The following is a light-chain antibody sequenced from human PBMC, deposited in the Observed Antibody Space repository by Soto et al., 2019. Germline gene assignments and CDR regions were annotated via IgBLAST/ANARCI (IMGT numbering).Light chain of an antibody. V-gene: IGKV3-20*01. Sequence: EIVLTQSPGTLSLSPGERATISCRASQSVSNNYLAWYQQKPGQAPRLLIYGASNRATGIPDRFSGSGSGTDFTLTISRLEPEYFAVYYCQQYGSPGTFGQGTKVEIK. CDR2: GAS. CDR3: QQYGSPGT. J-gene: IGKJ1*01. CDR1: QSVSNNY.